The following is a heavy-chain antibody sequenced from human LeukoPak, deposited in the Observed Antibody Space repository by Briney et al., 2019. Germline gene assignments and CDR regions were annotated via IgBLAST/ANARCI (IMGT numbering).Heavy chain of an antibody. V-gene: IGHV1-2*02. CDR3: AREGGTLVYCSSTSCSALDY. CDR1: GYTFTGYY. CDR2: INPNSGGT. J-gene: IGHJ4*02. Sequence: ASVKVSCKASGYTFTGYYMHWVRQAPGQGLEWMGWINPNSGGTNYAQKFQGRVTMTRGTSISTAYMELSRLRSDDTAVYYCAREGGTLVYCSSTSCSALDYWGQGTLVTVSS. D-gene: IGHD2-2*01.